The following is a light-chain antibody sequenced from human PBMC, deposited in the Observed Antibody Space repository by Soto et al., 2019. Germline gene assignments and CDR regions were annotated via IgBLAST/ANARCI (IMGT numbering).Light chain of an antibody. CDR2: GAS. CDR1: KSVSSN. V-gene: IGKV3-15*01. J-gene: IGKJ2*01. Sequence: EIVMTQSPATLSVSPGERATLFCRASKSVSSNLAWYQQKPGQAPRLLIYGASTRATGIPARFSGSGSGTEFTLTISSLQSEDFAVYYCQQYNNWPPYTFGQGTKLEI. CDR3: QQYNNWPPYT.